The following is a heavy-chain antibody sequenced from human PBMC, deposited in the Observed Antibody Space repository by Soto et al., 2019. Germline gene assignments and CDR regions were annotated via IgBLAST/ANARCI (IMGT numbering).Heavy chain of an antibody. CDR3: ARAYVSGSYFADY. D-gene: IGHD3-16*01. V-gene: IGHV3-53*01. CDR2: IYSDGRT. J-gene: IGHJ4*02. Sequence: GGSLRLSCAASGFTFSSYAMHWVRQAPGKGLEWVSLIYSDGRTHYADSVKGRFTLSRDDNTLYLQMNSLRAEDTAVYYCARAYVSGSYFADYWGQGTVVTVSS. CDR1: GFTFSSYA.